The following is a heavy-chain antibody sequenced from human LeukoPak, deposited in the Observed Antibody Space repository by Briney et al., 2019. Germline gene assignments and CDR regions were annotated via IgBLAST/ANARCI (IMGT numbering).Heavy chain of an antibody. J-gene: IGHJ4*02. CDR1: GFTFSNAW. V-gene: IGHV3-15*04. D-gene: IGHD2-15*01. CDR3: TTDATSIVVVVAATPDY. CDR2: IESKTDGGTT. Sequence: GGSLRLSCAASGFTFSNAWMSWVRQAPGKGLEWVGRIESKTDGGTTDYAAPVKGRFTISRDDSKNTLYLQMNSLKTEDTAVYYCTTDATSIVVVVAATPDYWGQGTLVTVSS.